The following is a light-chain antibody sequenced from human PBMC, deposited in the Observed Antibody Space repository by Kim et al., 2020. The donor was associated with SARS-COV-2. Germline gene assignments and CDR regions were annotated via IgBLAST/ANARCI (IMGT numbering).Light chain of an antibody. CDR3: SALDSSLSAYV. J-gene: IGLJ1*01. CDR2: RNN. CDR1: SNIVGNQG. Sequence: QAGLTQPPSVSKGSRQTATLTCTGNSNIVGNQGAAWLQQHQGHPPKLLSYRNNNRPSGISERFSASRSGNTASLTITGLQPEDEADYYCSALDSSLSAYVFGTGTKVTVL. V-gene: IGLV10-54*02.